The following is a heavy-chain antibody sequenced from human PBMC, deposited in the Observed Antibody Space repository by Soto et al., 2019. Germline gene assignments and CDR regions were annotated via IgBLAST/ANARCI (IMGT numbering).Heavy chain of an antibody. V-gene: IGHV1-18*01. J-gene: IGHJ4*02. CDR3: XXXXXXXXXXPIDY. Sequence: QVQLVQSGAEVKKPGASVKVSCKASGYTFTSYGISWVRQAPGQGLEWMGWISAYNGNTNYAQKLQGRVTMTTDTSTSTAYMELRXXXSDDXXVYXXXXXXXXXXXXPIDYWGQGTLVTVSS. CDR2: ISAYNGNT. CDR1: GYTFTSYG.